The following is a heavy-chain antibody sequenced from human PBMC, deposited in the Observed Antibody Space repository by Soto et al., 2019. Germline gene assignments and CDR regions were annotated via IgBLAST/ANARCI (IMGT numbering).Heavy chain of an antibody. CDR2: IYPGDHET. CDR1: GYTFSNFW. V-gene: IGHV5-51*01. D-gene: IGHD6-13*01. Sequence: GESLKISCQSSGYTFSNFWIGWVRQLPGKGLEWMGLIYPGDHETRYSPSFHGQVTISADRSINTAYLQWNSLEASDTAFYFCARSPRSSPYFDYWGQGALVTV. J-gene: IGHJ4*02. CDR3: ARSPRSSPYFDY.